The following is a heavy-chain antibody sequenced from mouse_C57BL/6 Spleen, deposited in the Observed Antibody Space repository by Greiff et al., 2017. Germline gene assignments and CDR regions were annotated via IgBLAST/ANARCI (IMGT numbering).Heavy chain of an antibody. Sequence: EVMLVESGGGLVKPGGSLKLSCAASGFTFSSYAMSWVRQTPEKRLEGVATISDGGSYTYYPDNVQGRFTISRDNAKNNLYLQMSHLKSEDTAMYYCARERRAFDYWGQGTTLTVSS. D-gene: IGHD3-1*01. J-gene: IGHJ2*01. CDR2: ISDGGSYT. CDR3: ARERRAFDY. CDR1: GFTFSSYA. V-gene: IGHV5-4*01.